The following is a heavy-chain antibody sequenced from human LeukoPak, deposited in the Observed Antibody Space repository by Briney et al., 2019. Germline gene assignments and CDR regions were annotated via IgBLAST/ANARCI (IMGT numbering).Heavy chain of an antibody. Sequence: PSETLSLTCSVSGASITNNNWNWIRQAPGGGLEWIGYFLDGGTANSNPSLKSRVSISGDTSRNQISLKLTSVTAADSGVYYCARDVVVPYFDLPPDYVYHGMDVWGQGTAVIVSS. J-gene: IGHJ6*02. CDR3: ARDVVVPYFDLPPDYVYHGMDV. CDR2: FLDGGTA. CDR1: GASITNNN. D-gene: IGHD2-15*01. V-gene: IGHV4-59*01.